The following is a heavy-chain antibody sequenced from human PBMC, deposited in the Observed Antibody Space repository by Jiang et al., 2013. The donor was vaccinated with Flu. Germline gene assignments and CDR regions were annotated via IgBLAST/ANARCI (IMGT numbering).Heavy chain of an antibody. D-gene: IGHD5-18*01. CDR1: GFTFSSYS. Sequence: QLLESGGGLVQPGGSLRLSCAASGFTFSSYSMNWVRQAPGKGLEWVSSISSSSSYIYYADSVKGRFTISRDNAKNSPYLQMNSLRAEDTAVYYCARAASEPQTWIQLTDAFDIWGQGTMVTVSS. V-gene: IGHV3-21*01. J-gene: IGHJ3*02. CDR2: ISSSSSYI. CDR3: ARAASEPQTWIQLTDAFDI.